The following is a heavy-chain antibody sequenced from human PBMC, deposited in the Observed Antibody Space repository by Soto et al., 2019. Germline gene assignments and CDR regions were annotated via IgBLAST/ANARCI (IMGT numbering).Heavy chain of an antibody. CDR2: ISGSGGST. Sequence: QLGGSLRLSCAASGFTFSSYAMSWVRQAPGKGLEWVSAISGSGGSTYYADSVKGRFTISRDNSKNTLYLQMNSLRAEDTAVYYCAKDFGYGDYVSLRRNYYYYGMGVWVQGTTVTVSS. CDR3: AKDFGYGDYVSLRRNYYYYGMGV. D-gene: IGHD4-17*01. CDR1: GFTFSSYA. J-gene: IGHJ6*02. V-gene: IGHV3-23*01.